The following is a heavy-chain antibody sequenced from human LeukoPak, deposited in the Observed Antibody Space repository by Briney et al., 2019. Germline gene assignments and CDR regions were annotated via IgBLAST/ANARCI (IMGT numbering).Heavy chain of an antibody. D-gene: IGHD1-20*01. CDR1: GGSISGYY. CDR3: ARDGPNWSLL. Sequence: SETLSLTCTVSGGSISGYYWSWIRQPAGKGLEWIGRFYNSGSTKYNPSLKSRVTMSIDTSKNEFYLKLTSVTAADTAVYYCARDGPNWSLLWGQGTLVTVSS. V-gene: IGHV4-4*07. J-gene: IGHJ4*02. CDR2: FYNSGST.